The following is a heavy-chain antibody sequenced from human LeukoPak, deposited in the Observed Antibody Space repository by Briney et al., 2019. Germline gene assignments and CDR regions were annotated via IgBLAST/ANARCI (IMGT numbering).Heavy chain of an antibody. D-gene: IGHD3-10*01. J-gene: IGHJ4*02. CDR3: TIEMMIWFGKSSDY. V-gene: IGHV1-69*04. CDR2: IIPILGIA. CDR1: GGTFSSYA. Sequence: ASVKVSCKASGGTFSSYAISWVRQAPGQGLEWMGRIIPILGIANYAQKFQGRVTITADKSTSTAYMELSSLRSEDTAVYYCTIEMMIWFGKSSDYWGQGTLVTVSS.